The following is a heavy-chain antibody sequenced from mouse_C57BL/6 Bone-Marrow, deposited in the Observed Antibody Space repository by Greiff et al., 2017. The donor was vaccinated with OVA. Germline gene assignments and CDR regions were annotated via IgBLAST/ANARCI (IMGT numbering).Heavy chain of an antibody. J-gene: IGHJ2*01. CDR2: IYTSDSET. V-gene: IGHV1-61*01. Sequence: QVQLQQPGAELVRPGSSVKLSCKASGYTFTSYWMDWVKQRPGQGLEWIGNIYTSDSETHYNHKFKDKATLTVDKSSSTAYMQLSSLTSEYSAVYYCALTGFDYWGQGTTLTVSS. CDR1: GYTFTSYW. D-gene: IGHD4-1*01. CDR3: ALTGFDY.